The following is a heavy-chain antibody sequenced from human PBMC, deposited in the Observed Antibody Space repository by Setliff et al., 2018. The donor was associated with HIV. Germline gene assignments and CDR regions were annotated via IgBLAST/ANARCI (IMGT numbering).Heavy chain of an antibody. Sequence: VASVKVSCKASGCTFTGYYMHWVRQAPGQGLEWMGCINLNTGNTNYAQKFQGRVIVTRDTSINTAYVELTNLRSEDTAVYYCARERTTLTPHGLGYMDVWGKGTTVTVSS. D-gene: IGHD4-4*01. CDR1: GCTFTGYY. CDR3: ARERTTLTPHGLGYMDV. V-gene: IGHV1-2*02. CDR2: INLNTGNT. J-gene: IGHJ6*03.